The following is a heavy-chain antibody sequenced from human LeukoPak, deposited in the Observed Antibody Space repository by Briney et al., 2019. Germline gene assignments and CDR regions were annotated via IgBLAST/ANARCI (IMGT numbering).Heavy chain of an antibody. CDR1: GYTFTSYA. CDR3: ARAPPELYAFDI. CDR2: IIPIFGTA. V-gene: IGHV1-69*13. D-gene: IGHD1-26*01. Sequence: ASVKVSCKASGYTFTSYAMNWVRQAPGQGLEWMGGIIPIFGTANYAQKFQGRVTITADESTSTAYMELSSLRSEDTAVYYCARAPPELYAFDIWGQGTMVTVSS. J-gene: IGHJ3*02.